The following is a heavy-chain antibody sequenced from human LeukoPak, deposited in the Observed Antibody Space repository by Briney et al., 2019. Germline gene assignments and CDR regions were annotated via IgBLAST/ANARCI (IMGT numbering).Heavy chain of an antibody. CDR1: GYTFTDYY. J-gene: IGHJ4*02. CDR2: INPYSGDT. CDR3: ATGADYDYLALYY. Sequence: ASVTVSCKASGYTFTDYYIHWGRQAPGQGLEWMGWINPYSGDTNYAQEFQVRVTMTRDTSISTAYMELNRLRSDDTAVYYCATGADYDYLALYYWGQGTLVTVSS. V-gene: IGHV1-2*02. D-gene: IGHD3-16*01.